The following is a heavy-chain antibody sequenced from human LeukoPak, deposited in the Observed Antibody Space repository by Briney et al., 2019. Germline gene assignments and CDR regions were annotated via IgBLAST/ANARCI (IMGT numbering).Heavy chain of an antibody. CDR2: INQSGSA. CDR3: ARRAPYSSSWYSYYYYYMDV. Sequence: SETLSLTCVVYGGSFSGYYWSWIRQPPGKGLEWIGEINQSGSANYNPSLKSRVTISIDTSKNQFSLKLSSVTAADTAVYYCARRAPYSSSWYSYYYYYMDVWGKGTTVTISS. CDR1: GGSFSGYY. J-gene: IGHJ6*03. V-gene: IGHV4-34*01. D-gene: IGHD6-13*01.